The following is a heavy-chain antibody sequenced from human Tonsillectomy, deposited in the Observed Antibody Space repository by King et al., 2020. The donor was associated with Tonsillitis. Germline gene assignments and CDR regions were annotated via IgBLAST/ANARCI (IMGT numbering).Heavy chain of an antibody. CDR3: AKGDYYDSRRLDY. Sequence: VQLVESGGGVVQPGRSLRLSCAASGFTFSSYGMHWVRQAPGKGLEWVAVISYDGSNKYYADSVKGRFTISRDNSKNTLYLQMNSLRAEDTAVYYCAKGDYYDSRRLDYWGQGTLVTVSS. CDR1: GFTFSSYG. CDR2: ISYDGSNK. V-gene: IGHV3-30*18. J-gene: IGHJ4*02. D-gene: IGHD3-22*01.